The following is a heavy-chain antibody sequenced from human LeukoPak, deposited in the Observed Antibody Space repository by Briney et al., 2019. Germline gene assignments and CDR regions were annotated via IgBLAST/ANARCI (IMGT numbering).Heavy chain of an antibody. J-gene: IGHJ6*02. CDR2: IKFDGTAT. Sequence: GGSLRLSCSGFGFTFRSFWMGWVRQAPGKGLEWVANIKFDGTATNYADSVKGRFTISRDNAKNSLYLQMNSLRAEDTALYYCAKSTPDFWSGYYNYYYGMDVWGQGTTVTVSS. CDR3: AKSTPDFWSGYYNYYYGMDV. CDR1: GFTFRSFW. D-gene: IGHD3-3*01. V-gene: IGHV3-7*03.